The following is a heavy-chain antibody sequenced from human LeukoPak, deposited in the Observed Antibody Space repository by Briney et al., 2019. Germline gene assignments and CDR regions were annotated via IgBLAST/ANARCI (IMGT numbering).Heavy chain of an antibody. J-gene: IGHJ4*02. Sequence: SETLSLTCAVYGGSFSGYYWSWIRQPPGKGLEWIGEINHSGSTNYNPSLKSRVTISVDTSKNQFSLKLSSVTAADTAVYYCARDRNPYCGGDCYPFDYWGQGTLVTVSS. D-gene: IGHD2-21*02. CDR3: ARDRNPYCGGDCYPFDY. CDR2: INHSGST. CDR1: GGSFSGYY. V-gene: IGHV4-34*01.